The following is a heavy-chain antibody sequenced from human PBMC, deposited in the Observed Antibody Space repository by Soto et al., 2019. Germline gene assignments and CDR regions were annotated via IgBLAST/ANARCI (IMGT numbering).Heavy chain of an antibody. D-gene: IGHD3-10*01. J-gene: IGHJ4*02. V-gene: IGHV4-4*02. CDR1: GGSISSSNC. CDR2: IYHSGST. CDR3: ATRKDPVRFGQLSSPFDY. Sequence: PSETLSLTCAVSGGSISSSNCWSWVRQPPGKGLEWIGEIYHSGSTNYNPSLKSRVTISVDKSKNQFSLKLSSVTAADTAVYYCATRKDPVRFGQLSSPFDYFGQGTLVTVCS.